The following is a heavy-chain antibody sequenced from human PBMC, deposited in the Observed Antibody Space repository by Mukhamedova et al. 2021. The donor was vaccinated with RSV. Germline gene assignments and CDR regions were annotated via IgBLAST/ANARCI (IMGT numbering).Heavy chain of an antibody. CDR3: ARGSGGY. CDR1: GFTFSSYA. D-gene: IGHD3-10*01. CDR2: ISYDGSNK. Sequence: GFTFSSYAMHWVRQAPGKGLEWVAVISYDGSNKYYADSVKGRFTISRDNSKNTLYLQMNSLRAEVTAVYYCARGSGGYWGQGTLVT. V-gene: IGHV3-30*04. J-gene: IGHJ4*02.